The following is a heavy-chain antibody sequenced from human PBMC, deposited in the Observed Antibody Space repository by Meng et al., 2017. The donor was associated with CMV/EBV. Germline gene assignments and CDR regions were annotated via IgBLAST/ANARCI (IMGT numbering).Heavy chain of an antibody. J-gene: IGHJ6*02. CDR2: IYYSGST. CDR3: ASGGWSGYFPPYYYYYGMDV. D-gene: IGHD3-3*01. CDR1: GGSISSSSYY. V-gene: IGHV4-39*07. Sequence: SETLSLTCTVSGGSISSSSYYWGWIRQPPGKGLEWIGSIYYSGSTYYNPSLKSRVTISVDTSKNQFSLKLSSVTAADTAVYYCASGGWSGYFPPYYYYYGMDVWGQGTTVTVYS.